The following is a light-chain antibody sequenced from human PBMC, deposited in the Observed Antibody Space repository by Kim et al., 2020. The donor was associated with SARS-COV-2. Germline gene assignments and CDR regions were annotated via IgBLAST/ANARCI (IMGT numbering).Light chain of an antibody. J-gene: IGKJ2*01. V-gene: IGKV3-20*01. CDR2: ATS. CDR1: EIVNSRS. Sequence: CPGERAPLSCSTSEIVNSRSLAWYQQRPGHSPTLLIYATSSRATGISDRISGSGSETDFTLTISRLEPEDSAEYYCQQYSTSLYTFGQGTKVDIK. CDR3: QQYSTSLYT.